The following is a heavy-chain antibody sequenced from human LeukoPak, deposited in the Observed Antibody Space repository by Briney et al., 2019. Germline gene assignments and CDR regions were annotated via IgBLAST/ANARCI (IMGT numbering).Heavy chain of an antibody. V-gene: IGHV3-23*01. D-gene: IGHD3-22*01. CDR2: ISGSGGST. J-gene: IGHJ3*02. CDR3: AKDPTYDSSGSDPDAFDI. CDR1: GFTFSSYA. Sequence: GGSLRLSCAASGFTFSSYAMSWVRQAPGKGLEWVSAISGSGGSTYYADSVKGRFTTSRDNSKNTLYLQMNSLRAEDTAVYYCAKDPTYDSSGSDPDAFDIWGQGTMVTVSS.